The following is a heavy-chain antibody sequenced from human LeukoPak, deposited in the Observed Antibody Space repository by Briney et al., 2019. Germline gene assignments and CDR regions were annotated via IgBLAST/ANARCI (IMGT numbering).Heavy chain of an antibody. Sequence: ASVTVSFKSSVYTFIIYGISWVRQAPGQGLEWMGWITAYNGYTNYAQKFQGRVTMTTDASTSTAYMELRSLRSDDTAVYYCARNGSSYLDAFDIWGQGTLVTVSS. CDR1: VYTFIIYG. CDR2: ITAYNGYT. D-gene: IGHD3-22*01. J-gene: IGHJ3*02. CDR3: ARNGSSYLDAFDI. V-gene: IGHV1-18*01.